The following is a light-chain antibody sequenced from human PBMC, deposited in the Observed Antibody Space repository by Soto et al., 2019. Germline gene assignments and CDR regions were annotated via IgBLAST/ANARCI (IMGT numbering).Light chain of an antibody. CDR1: ETVSSY. Sequence: DIVLTQSPVTLSLSPGDRATLSCRASETVSSYLLWYQQKPGQDPRLLIYDASERATGIPARFSGGGSETDFTITISSLEPEDFGVYYCLHRMNWPLTFGQGTRLEIK. CDR3: LHRMNWPLT. J-gene: IGKJ5*01. V-gene: IGKV3-11*01. CDR2: DAS.